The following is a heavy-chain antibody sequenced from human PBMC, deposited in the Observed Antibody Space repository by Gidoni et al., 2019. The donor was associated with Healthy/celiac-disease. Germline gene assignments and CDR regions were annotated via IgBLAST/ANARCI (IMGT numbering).Heavy chain of an antibody. D-gene: IGHD3-10*01. J-gene: IGHJ4*02. Sequence: QLQLQESGPGLVTPSETLSLTCTVSGGSISSSSSSSGWIRQPPGKWLEWIGSSYYSGSTYYTPSLKSRVTISVDTSKNQFSLKLSSVTAADTAVYYCNTMVRGVINYWGQGTLVTVSS. CDR1: GGSISSSSSS. V-gene: IGHV4-39*01. CDR3: NTMVRGVINY. CDR2: SYYSGST.